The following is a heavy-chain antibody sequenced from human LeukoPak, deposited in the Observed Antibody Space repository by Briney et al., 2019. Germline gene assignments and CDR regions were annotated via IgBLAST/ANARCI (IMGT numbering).Heavy chain of an antibody. CDR1: GFTFSSYS. CDR2: ISSSSSYI. CDR3: ARVQSYGSSGYYPYDAFDI. D-gene: IGHD3-22*01. J-gene: IGHJ3*02. V-gene: IGHV3-21*01. Sequence: GGSLRLSCAASGFTFSSYSMNWVRQAPGKGLEWVSSISSSSSYIYYADSVKGRFTISRDNAKNSLYLQMNSLRAEDTAVYYCARVQSYGSSGYYPYDAFDIWGQGTMVTVSS.